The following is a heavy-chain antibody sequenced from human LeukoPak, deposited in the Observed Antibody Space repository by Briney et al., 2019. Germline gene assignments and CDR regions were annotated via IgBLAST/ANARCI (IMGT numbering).Heavy chain of an antibody. CDR3: ARRPTCSGGSCYSGFDY. J-gene: IGHJ4*02. D-gene: IGHD2-15*01. V-gene: IGHV4-39*01. Sequence: SETLSLTCAVYGGSFSGYYWGWIRQPPGKGLEWIGSIYYSGSTYYNPSLKSRVTISVDTSKNQFSLKLSSVTAADTAVYYCARRPTCSGGSCYSGFDYWGQGTLVTVSS. CDR1: GGSFSGYY. CDR2: IYYSGST.